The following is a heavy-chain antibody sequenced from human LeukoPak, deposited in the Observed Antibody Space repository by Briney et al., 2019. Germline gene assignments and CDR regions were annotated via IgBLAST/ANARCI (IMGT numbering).Heavy chain of an antibody. V-gene: IGHV4-59*12. CDR3: TRAPPYGSGWSKGVLDY. J-gene: IGHJ4*02. Sequence: SETLSLTCTVSGGSISSYWWIWIRQPPGKGLEWIGYIYYSGSTNYNPSLKSRVTISVDKSKNQFSLKVSSVTAADTAVYYCTRAPPYGSGWSKGVLDYWGQGTLVTVSS. CDR2: IYYSGST. CDR1: GGSISSYW. D-gene: IGHD6-19*01.